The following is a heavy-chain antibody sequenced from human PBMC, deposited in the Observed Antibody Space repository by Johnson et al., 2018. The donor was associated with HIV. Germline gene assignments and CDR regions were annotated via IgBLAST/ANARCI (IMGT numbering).Heavy chain of an antibody. Sequence: VQLVESGGGVVQPGRSLRLSCAASGFTFDDYAMLWVRQAPGKGLEWVSGITWNGGSTGYADSVKGRFTISRDNAKNSLYLQMNSLRAEDTALNYCARDPSVDTGTLYPFDIWGQGTVVTVSS. CDR3: ARDPSVDTGTLYPFDI. CDR1: GFTFDDYA. CDR2: ITWNGGST. V-gene: IGHV3-20*04. J-gene: IGHJ3*02. D-gene: IGHD5-18*01.